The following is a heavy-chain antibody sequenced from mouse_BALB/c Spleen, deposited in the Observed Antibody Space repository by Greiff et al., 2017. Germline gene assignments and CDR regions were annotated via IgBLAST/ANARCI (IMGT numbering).Heavy chain of an antibody. CDR1: GFSLTSYG. J-gene: IGHJ3*01. CDR2: IWAGGST. D-gene: IGHD1-3*01. Sequence: VQVVESGPGLVAPSQSLSITCTVSGFSLTSYGVHWVRQPPGKGLEWLGVIWAGGSTNYNSALMSRLSISKDNSKSQVFLKMNSLQTDDTAMYYCARDSGQFAYWGQGTLVTVSA. CDR3: ARDSGQFAY. V-gene: IGHV2-9*02.